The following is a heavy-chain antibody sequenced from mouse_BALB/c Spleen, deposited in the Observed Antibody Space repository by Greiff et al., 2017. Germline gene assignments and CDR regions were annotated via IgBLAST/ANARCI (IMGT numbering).Heavy chain of an antibody. Sequence: VQLQESGPGLVAPSQSLSITCTVSGFSLTSYGVHWVRQPPGKGLEWLGVIWAGGSTNYNSALMSRLSISKDNSKSQVFLKMNSLQTDDTAMYYCAGNYGSSYIAYWGQGTLVTVSA. J-gene: IGHJ3*01. D-gene: IGHD1-1*01. CDR1: GFSLTSYG. CDR3: AGNYGSSYIAY. V-gene: IGHV2-9*02. CDR2: IWAGGST.